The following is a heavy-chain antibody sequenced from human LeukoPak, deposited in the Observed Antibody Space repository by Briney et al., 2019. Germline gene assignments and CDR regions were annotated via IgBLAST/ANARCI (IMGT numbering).Heavy chain of an antibody. CDR1: GGSISSYY. V-gene: IGHV4-59*08. Sequence: SETLSLTCTVSGGSISSYYWSWIRQPPGKGLEWIGYIYYSGSTNYNPSLKSRVTISVDTSKNQFSLKLSSVTAADTAVYYCASQKGYGGQGTLVTVSS. CDR2: IYYSGST. CDR3: ASQKGY. J-gene: IGHJ4*02.